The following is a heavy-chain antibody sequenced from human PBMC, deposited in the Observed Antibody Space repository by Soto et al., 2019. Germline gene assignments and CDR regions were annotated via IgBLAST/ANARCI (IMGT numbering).Heavy chain of an antibody. CDR3: AKDLSRRSSGRDGAFDI. CDR2: ISGSGGST. CDR1: GFTFSSHA. D-gene: IGHD3-22*01. V-gene: IGHV3-23*01. J-gene: IGHJ3*02. Sequence: VGSLRLSCAASGFTFSSHAMSWVRQAPGKGLEWVSAISGSGGSTYYADSVKGRFTISRDNSKNTLYLQMNSLRAEDTAVYYCAKDLSRRSSGRDGAFDIWGQGTMVTVSS.